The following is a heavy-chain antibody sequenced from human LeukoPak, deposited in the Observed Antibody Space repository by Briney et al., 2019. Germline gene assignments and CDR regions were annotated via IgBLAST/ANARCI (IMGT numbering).Heavy chain of an antibody. CDR1: GASISSSSYY. CDR2: IYYSGST. Sequence: SETLSLTCTVSGASISSSSYYWGWLRQPPGKGLEWIVSIYYSGSTYYNPSLKSRVTISVDTSKNQSSLKLSPVTAADTAVYYCARPSMRYSNPAFDIWGQGTMVTVSS. CDR3: ARPSMRYSNPAFDI. D-gene: IGHD6-13*01. J-gene: IGHJ3*02. V-gene: IGHV4-39*01.